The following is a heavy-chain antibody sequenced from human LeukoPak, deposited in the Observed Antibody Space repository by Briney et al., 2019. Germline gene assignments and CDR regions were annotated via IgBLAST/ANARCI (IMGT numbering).Heavy chain of an antibody. D-gene: IGHD4-23*01. Sequence: SETLSLTCTVSGGSINSYYWSWIRQPAGKGLEWIGRIYSSGSTNYNPSLKSRVSMSVDTSNNQFSLKLTSVTAADTAVYYCARGGKATVVTMWGQGILVTVSS. CDR1: GGSINSYY. CDR2: IYSSGST. J-gene: IGHJ4*02. V-gene: IGHV4-4*07. CDR3: ARGGKATVVTM.